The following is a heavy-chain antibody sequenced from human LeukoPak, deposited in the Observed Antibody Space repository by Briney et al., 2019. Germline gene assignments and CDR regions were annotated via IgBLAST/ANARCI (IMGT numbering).Heavy chain of an antibody. CDR1: GFTFSDYY. Sequence: PGGSLRLSCAASGFTFSDYYMSWMRQAPGKGLEWVSYISSSGSTIYYADSVKGRFTISRDNAKNSLYLQMNSLRAEDTAVYYCARPSVWPHYFDYWVQGTLVTVSS. CDR3: ARPSVWPHYFDY. V-gene: IGHV3-11*01. D-gene: IGHD6-19*01. CDR2: ISSSGSTI. J-gene: IGHJ4*02.